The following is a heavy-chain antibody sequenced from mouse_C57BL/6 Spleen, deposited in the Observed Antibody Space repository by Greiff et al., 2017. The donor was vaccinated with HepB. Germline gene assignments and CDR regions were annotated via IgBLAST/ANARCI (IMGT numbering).Heavy chain of an antibody. V-gene: IGHV1-72*01. CDR3: ARRGDSSGSWFAY. D-gene: IGHD3-2*02. Sequence: QVQLKQPGAELVKPGASVKLSCKASGYTFTSYWMHWVKQRPGRGLEWIGRIDPNGGGTKYNEKFKSKATLTVDKPSSTAYMQLSSLTSEDSAVYDCARRGDSSGSWFAYWGQGTLVTVSA. J-gene: IGHJ3*01. CDR2: IDPNGGGT. CDR1: GYTFTSYW.